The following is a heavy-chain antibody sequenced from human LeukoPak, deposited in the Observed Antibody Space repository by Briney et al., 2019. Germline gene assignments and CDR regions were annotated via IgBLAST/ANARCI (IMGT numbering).Heavy chain of an antibody. V-gene: IGHV4-61*02. D-gene: IGHD4-17*01. CDR3: ARVDTVTDYFDY. J-gene: IGHJ4*02. CDR1: GGSISSGSYY. CDR2: IYTTGST. Sequence: SETLSLTCTVSGGSISSGSYYWNWIRQPAGKGLEWIGRIYTTGSTNYNPSLKSRVTISVDTSKNQFSLKLSSVTAADTAVYYCARVDTVTDYFDYWGQGTLVTVSS.